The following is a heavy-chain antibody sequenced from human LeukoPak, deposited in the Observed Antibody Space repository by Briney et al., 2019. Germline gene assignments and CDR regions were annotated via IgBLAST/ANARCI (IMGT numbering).Heavy chain of an antibody. J-gene: IGHJ5*02. CDR2: INSDGSST. Sequence: GGSLRLSCAASGFTFSSYWMHWVRQAPGKGLVWVSRINSDGSSTSYADSVKGRFTISRDNAKNTLYLQMNSLRAEGTAVYYCAREVPMIAVAGSAWFDPWGQGTLVTVSS. CDR3: AREVPMIAVAGSAWFDP. V-gene: IGHV3-74*01. D-gene: IGHD6-19*01. CDR1: GFTFSSYW.